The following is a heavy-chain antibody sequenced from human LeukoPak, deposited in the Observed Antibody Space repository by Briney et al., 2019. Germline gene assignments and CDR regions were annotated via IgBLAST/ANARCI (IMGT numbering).Heavy chain of an antibody. V-gene: IGHV4-39*01. CDR2: IYYSGST. Sequence: SETLSLTCTVSGGSISSSSCYWGWIRQPPGKGLEWIGSIYYSGSTYYNPSLKSRVTISVDTSKNQFSLKLSSVTAADTAVYYCARRGPAAIWDYWGQGTLVTVSS. D-gene: IGHD2-2*01. J-gene: IGHJ4*02. CDR1: GGSISSSSCY. CDR3: ARRGPAAIWDY.